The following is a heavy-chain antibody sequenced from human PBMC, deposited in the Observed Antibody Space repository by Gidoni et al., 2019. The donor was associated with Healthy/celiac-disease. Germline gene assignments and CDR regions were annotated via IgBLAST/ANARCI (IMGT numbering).Heavy chain of an antibody. CDR2: IYSGGST. Sequence: EVQLVESGGGLVQPGGSLRLSCAASGFTVSSNYMSWVRQAPGKGLEWVSVIYSGGSTYYADSVKGRFTSSRDNSKNKLYLQMNSLRAEDTAVYYCARDSSSSADYWGQGTLVTVSS. D-gene: IGHD6-6*01. J-gene: IGHJ4*02. CDR1: GFTVSSNY. CDR3: ARDSSSSADY. V-gene: IGHV3-66*01.